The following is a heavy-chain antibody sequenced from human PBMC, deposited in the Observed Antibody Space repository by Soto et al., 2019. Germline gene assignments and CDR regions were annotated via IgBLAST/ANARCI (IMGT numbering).Heavy chain of an antibody. CDR3: AKGPMDTAMVSIKWHYFDY. Sequence: PGGSLRLSCAASGFTFSSYGMHWVRQAPGKGLDWVVVISYDGSNKYYADSVKGRFTISRDNSKNTLYLQMNSLRAEDTAVYYCAKGPMDTAMVSIKWHYFDYWGQGTLVTVSS. CDR1: GFTFSSYG. J-gene: IGHJ4*02. V-gene: IGHV3-30*18. D-gene: IGHD5-18*01. CDR2: ISYDGSNK.